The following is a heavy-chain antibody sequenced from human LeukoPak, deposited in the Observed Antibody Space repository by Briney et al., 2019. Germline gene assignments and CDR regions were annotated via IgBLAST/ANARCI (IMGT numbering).Heavy chain of an antibody. CDR3: ARDRRGRSFDY. J-gene: IGHJ4*02. D-gene: IGHD1-26*01. V-gene: IGHV3-48*02. CDR1: GFTLSDYD. Sequence: GGSLRLSCAASGFTLSDYDMNWVRQAPGKGLEWVSFITISRNTIFHADSVKGRFTISRDNARNSLHLQMNSLRDEDTAVYYCARDRRGRSFDYWGQGTLVTVSS. CDR2: ITISRNTI.